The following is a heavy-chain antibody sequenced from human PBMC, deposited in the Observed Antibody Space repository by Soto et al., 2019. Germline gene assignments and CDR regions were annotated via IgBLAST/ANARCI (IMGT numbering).Heavy chain of an antibody. CDR2: MSFDGSNK. CDR3: ATDPQYYDFWSGYSDY. CDR1: GFTFGSYG. Sequence: QVQLVESGGGVVQPGRSLRLSCAASGFTFGSYGMHWVRQAPGKGLEWVAVMSFDGSNKYYADSVKGRFTISRDNSKNTLYLQMNSLRTEDTAVYYCATDPQYYDFWSGYSDYWGQGTLVTVSS. V-gene: IGHV3-30*03. D-gene: IGHD3-3*01. J-gene: IGHJ4*02.